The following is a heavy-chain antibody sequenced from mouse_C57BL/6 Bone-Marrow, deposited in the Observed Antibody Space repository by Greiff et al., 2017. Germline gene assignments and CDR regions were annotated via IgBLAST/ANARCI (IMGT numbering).Heavy chain of an antibody. V-gene: IGHV1-54*01. Sequence: VQLQQSGAELVRPGTSVKVSCKASGYAFTNYLIEWVKQRPGQGLEWFGVINPGSGGTNYNETFKGKATLTADKSSSTAYMQLSSLTSEDSAVYFCARSKNWDSWFAYWGQGTLVTVSA. J-gene: IGHJ3*01. CDR2: INPGSGGT. CDR1: GYAFTNYL. D-gene: IGHD4-1*01. CDR3: ARSKNWDSWFAY.